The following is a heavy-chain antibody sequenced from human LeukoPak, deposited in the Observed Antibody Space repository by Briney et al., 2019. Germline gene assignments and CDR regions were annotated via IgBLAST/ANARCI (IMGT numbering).Heavy chain of an antibody. V-gene: IGHV4-59*01. Sequence: SETLSLTCDIYGGSFSDYYWTWIRQPPGKGLEWIGYVFYNGGTNYNPSLKSRVTISLEASKNQFSLKLSSVTAADTAVYFCARGVDYYDASGYYSLFHHWGQGTLVTVSS. CDR3: ARGVDYYDASGYYSLFHH. CDR1: GGSFSDYY. CDR2: VFYNGGT. J-gene: IGHJ4*02. D-gene: IGHD3-22*01.